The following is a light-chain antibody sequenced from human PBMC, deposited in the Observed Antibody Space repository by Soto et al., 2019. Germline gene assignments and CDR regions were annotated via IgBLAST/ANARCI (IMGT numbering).Light chain of an antibody. Sequence: EIVMTQSPATLSVSPGEWATLSGRASQSVSSSYLAWYQQRPGQAPRLLIYGASTRAAGIPDRFSGSGSGTDFTLTISRLEPEDFAVYYCQQYGRSTIFTRGPGTKVDIK. CDR3: QQYGRSTIFT. CDR1: QSVSSSY. J-gene: IGKJ3*01. V-gene: IGKV3-20*01. CDR2: GAS.